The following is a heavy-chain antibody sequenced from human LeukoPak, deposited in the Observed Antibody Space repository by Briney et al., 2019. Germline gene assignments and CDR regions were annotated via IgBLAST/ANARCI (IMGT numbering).Heavy chain of an antibody. V-gene: IGHV3-48*02. CDR2: ISSSRGTI. CDR3: ARDADSSGHFDY. CDR1: GLTFSSYS. D-gene: IGHD3-22*01. J-gene: IGHJ4*02. Sequence: PGGSLRLSCAASGLTFSSYSMNWVRQAPGKGLEWGSYISSSRGTIYYADSVKCRFTISRDNAKNSLYLQMRSLRDEDTAVYYCARDADSSGHFDYWGQGTLVTVSS.